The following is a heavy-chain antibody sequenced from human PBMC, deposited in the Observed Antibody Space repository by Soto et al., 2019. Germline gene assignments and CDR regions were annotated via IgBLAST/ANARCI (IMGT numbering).Heavy chain of an antibody. J-gene: IGHJ4*02. CDR2: IYYIGST. V-gene: IGHV4-31*03. CDR3: ARSDVRLGELPPYDFDY. CDR1: GGSISSGGYY. Sequence: QVQLQESGPGLVKPSQTLSLTCTVSGGSISSGGYYWSWIRQHPGKGREWIGYIYYIGSTYDNPSLKSRVTISVDTSKNQFSLKLSSVTAADTAVYYCARSDVRLGELPPYDFDYWGQGTLVTDSS. D-gene: IGHD3-16*01.